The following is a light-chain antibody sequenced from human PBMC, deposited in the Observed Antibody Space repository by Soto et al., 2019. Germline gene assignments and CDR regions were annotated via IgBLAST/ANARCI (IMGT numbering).Light chain of an antibody. J-gene: IGKJ2*01. CDR1: QSISSW. V-gene: IGKV1-5*03. Sequence: DIQMTQSPSTLSASVGDRVTITCRASQSISSWVAWYQQKPGKAPKLLIYKASSLESGVPSSFSGSGSGTEFTLTISSLQPDDFATYYCQQYNSFPYTFGQGTKLEIK. CDR3: QQYNSFPYT. CDR2: KAS.